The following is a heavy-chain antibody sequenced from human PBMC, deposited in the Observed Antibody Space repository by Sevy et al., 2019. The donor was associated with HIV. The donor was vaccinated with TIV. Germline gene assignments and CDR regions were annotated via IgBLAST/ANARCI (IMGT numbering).Heavy chain of an antibody. D-gene: IGHD3-22*01. V-gene: IGHV4-34*01. CDR1: GGSFSGYY. CDR3: ARTTLYYYDSSGWGY. J-gene: IGHJ4*02. CDR2: INHSGST. Sequence: SETLSLTCAVYGGSFSGYYWSWIRQPPGKGLEWIGEINHSGSTNYNPSLKSRVTISVDTSKNQFSLKLSSVTAADTAVYYCARTTLYYYDSSGWGYWGQGTLVTVFS.